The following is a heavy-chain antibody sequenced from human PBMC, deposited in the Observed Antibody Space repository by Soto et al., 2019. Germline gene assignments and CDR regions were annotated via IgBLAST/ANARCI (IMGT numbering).Heavy chain of an antibody. CDR2: TYYRSKWYN. J-gene: IGHJ4*02. CDR3: ARAGGSGWYLDK. CDR1: GYSVSANSAA. D-gene: IGHD6-19*01. V-gene: IGHV6-1*01. Sequence: QVQLQQSGPGLVKPSQTLSLTCSISGYSVSANSAAWTWIRQSPSRGLEWLGRTYYRSKWYNDYSDTMRGRITIDADTSKNRFSLQLNSVTPEDTAVYYCARAGGSGWYLDKWGQGTLVTVSS.